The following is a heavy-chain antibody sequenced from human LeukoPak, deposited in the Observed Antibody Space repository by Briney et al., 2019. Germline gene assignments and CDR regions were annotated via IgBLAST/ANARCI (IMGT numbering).Heavy chain of an antibody. CDR2: ISAYNGNT. J-gene: IGHJ4*02. D-gene: IGHD3-10*01. V-gene: IGHV1-18*01. CDR1: GGTFSSYT. CDR3: ARDRTSGSYYYQTDYFDY. Sequence: ASVKVSCKASGGTFSSYTISWVRQAPGQGLEWMGWISAYNGNTNYAQKLQGRVTMTTDTSTSTAYMELRSLRSDDTAVYYCARDRTSGSYYYQTDYFDYWGQGTLVTVSS.